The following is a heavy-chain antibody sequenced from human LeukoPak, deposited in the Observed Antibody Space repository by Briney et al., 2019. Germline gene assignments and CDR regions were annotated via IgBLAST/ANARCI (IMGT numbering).Heavy chain of an antibody. CDR3: ARASEQQRESIDY. CDR2: IYYSGST. Sequence: SQTLSLTCTVSGGSISGGSYYWSWIRQHPGKGLEWIGYIYYSGSTYYTPSLKSRVTISVDTSKNQFSLKLSSVTAADTAVYYCARASEQQRESIDYWGQGTPVTVSS. CDR1: GGSISGGSYY. J-gene: IGHJ4*02. V-gene: IGHV4-31*03. D-gene: IGHD6-13*01.